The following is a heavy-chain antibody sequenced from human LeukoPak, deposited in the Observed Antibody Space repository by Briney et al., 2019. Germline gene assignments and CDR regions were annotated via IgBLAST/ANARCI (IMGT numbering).Heavy chain of an antibody. CDR3: AKDHIVGATKPDECFDY. CDR1: GFTFSSYG. V-gene: IGHV3-30*02. CDR2: IRYDGSNK. J-gene: IGHJ4*02. Sequence: GGSLRLSCAASGFTFSSYGMHWVRQAPGKGLEWVAFIRYDGSNKYYADSVKGRFTISRDNSENTLYLQMNSLRAEDTAVYYCAKDHIVGATKPDECFDYWGQGTLVTVSS. D-gene: IGHD1-26*01.